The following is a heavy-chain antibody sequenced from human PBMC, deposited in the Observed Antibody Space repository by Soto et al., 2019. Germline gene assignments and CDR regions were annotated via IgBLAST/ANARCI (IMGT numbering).Heavy chain of an antibody. Sequence: SETLSLTCTVSGGSMSSHYWSWVRQPPGKGPEWIGYIYHSGSTNYNPSLKSRVAMSVDTSKNQFSLKLSSVTAADTAVYYCARGGWYNDYWGQGILVTVSS. D-gene: IGHD6-19*01. CDR3: ARGGWYNDY. CDR2: IYHSGST. V-gene: IGHV4-59*11. J-gene: IGHJ4*02. CDR1: GGSMSSHY.